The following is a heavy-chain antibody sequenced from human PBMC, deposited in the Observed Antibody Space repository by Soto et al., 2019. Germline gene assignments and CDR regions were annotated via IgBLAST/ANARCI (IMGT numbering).Heavy chain of an antibody. D-gene: IGHD2-2*01. CDR1: GYTFTGYY. CDR2: INPNSGGT. Sequence: QVQLVQSGAEVKKPGASVKVSCKASGYTFTGYYMHWVRPAPGQGLEWMGWINPNSGGTHYAPKFQGWVTMTRDTSISTAYMELSRLRSDDTAVYYCARAVGTSRPMSSTPTLDYWGQGTLVTVSS. J-gene: IGHJ4*02. CDR3: ARAVGTSRPMSSTPTLDY. V-gene: IGHV1-2*04.